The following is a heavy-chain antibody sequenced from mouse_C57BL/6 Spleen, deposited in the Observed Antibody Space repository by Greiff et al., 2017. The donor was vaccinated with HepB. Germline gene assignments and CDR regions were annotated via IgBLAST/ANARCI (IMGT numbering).Heavy chain of an antibody. CDR2: ISDGGSYT. Sequence: EVQLQESGGGLVKPGGSLKLSCAASGFTFSSYAMSWVRQTPEKRLEWVATISDGGSYTYYPDNVKGRFTISRDNAKNNLYLQMSHLKSEDTAMYYCARDLGTTVVALDYWGQGTTLTVSS. D-gene: IGHD1-1*01. CDR3: ARDLGTTVVALDY. CDR1: GFTFSSYA. J-gene: IGHJ2*01. V-gene: IGHV5-4*01.